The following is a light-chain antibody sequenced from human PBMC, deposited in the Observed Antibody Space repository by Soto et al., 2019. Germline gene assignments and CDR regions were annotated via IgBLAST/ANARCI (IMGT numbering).Light chain of an antibody. CDR3: SSYTSSCPRRV. J-gene: IGLJ1*01. V-gene: IGLV2-14*01. CDR1: SSDVGGYNY. Sequence: QSALTQPASVSGSPGQSITISCTGTSSDVGGYNYVSWYQQHPGKAPKLMIYEVSNRPSGVSNRFSGSKSGNTASLTISGLQAEDEADYYCSSYTSSCPRRVFGTGTKLTVL. CDR2: EVS.